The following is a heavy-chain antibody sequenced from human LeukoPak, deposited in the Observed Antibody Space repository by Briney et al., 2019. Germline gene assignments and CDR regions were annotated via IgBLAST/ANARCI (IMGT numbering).Heavy chain of an antibody. CDR3: AREGSNTGDFDY. CDR2: VYYSGST. J-gene: IGHJ4*02. V-gene: IGHV4-59*01. Sequence: SETLSLTCTVSGGSITNNYWSWVRQPPGKGLEWIGYVYYSGSTNYNPSHKSRVTISVDTSKNQFSLKLSSVTAADTAVYYCAREGSNTGDFDYWGQGTLVTVSS. D-gene: IGHD2-21*01. CDR1: GGSITNNY.